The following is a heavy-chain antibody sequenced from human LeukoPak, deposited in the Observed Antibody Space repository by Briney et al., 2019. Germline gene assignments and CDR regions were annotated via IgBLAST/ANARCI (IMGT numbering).Heavy chain of an antibody. Sequence: SVKVSCKASGGTFSSYTISWVRQAPGQGLEWMGRIIPILGIANYAQKFQGRVTITADKSTSTAYMELSSLRSEDTAVYYCARARGIAARPWWYWGQGTLVAVSS. CDR1: GGTFSSYT. CDR2: IIPILGIA. CDR3: ARARGIAARPWWY. D-gene: IGHD6-6*01. J-gene: IGHJ4*02. V-gene: IGHV1-69*02.